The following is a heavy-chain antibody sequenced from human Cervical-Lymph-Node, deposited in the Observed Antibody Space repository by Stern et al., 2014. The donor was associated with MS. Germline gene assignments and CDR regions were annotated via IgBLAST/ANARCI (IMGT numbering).Heavy chain of an antibody. CDR2: ILSNDEK. CDR1: GFSLSNARMG. V-gene: IGHV2-26*01. J-gene: IGHJ3*01. Sequence: ESGPVLAKPTETLTLTCTVSGFSLSNARMGVSWIRQPPGKALEWLAHILSNDEKSYSSSRKGRLTISKDPSKRQVVLTMTHMDPVDTATYYCARMMQHLAGDAFDVWGQGTMVTVSS. CDR3: ARMMQHLAGDAFDV.